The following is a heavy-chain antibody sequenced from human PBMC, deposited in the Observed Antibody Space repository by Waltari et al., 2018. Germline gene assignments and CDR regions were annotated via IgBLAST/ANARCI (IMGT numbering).Heavy chain of an antibody. CDR3: TRDRWYSSTWYFDY. CDR2: IRSKTYGGTA. Sequence: EVQLVESGGDLVQPGRSLRLSCTANGFTFGDYALSWFRQAPGKGVDGVGFIRSKTYGGTAQYAASVKGRFTISRDDSKSIAYLQMNSLKTEDTAVYYCTRDRWYSSTWYFDYWGQGTLVTVSS. CDR1: GFTFGDYA. J-gene: IGHJ4*02. D-gene: IGHD2-2*01. V-gene: IGHV3-49*03.